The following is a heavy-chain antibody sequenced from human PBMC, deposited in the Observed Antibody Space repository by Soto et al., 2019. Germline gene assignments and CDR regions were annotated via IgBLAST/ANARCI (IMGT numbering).Heavy chain of an antibody. CDR3: ARDVQLDRRGIDY. J-gene: IGHJ4*02. Sequence: SETLSLTCTVSGGSISSSSYYWGWIRQPPGKGLEWIGSIYYSGSTYYNPSLKSRVTISVDTSKNQFSLKLSSVTAADTAVYYCARDVQLDRRGIDYWGQGTLVTVSS. D-gene: IGHD1-1*01. V-gene: IGHV4-39*07. CDR1: GGSISSSSYY. CDR2: IYYSGST.